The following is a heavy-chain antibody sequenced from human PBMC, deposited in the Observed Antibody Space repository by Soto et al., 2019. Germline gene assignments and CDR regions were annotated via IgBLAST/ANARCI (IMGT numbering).Heavy chain of an antibody. D-gene: IGHD3-3*01. Sequence: GGSLRLSCVASGLSIDDSTMHWVRQVPGKGLEWVSGISWNSGRIGYADSVKGRFTISRDNSKKTLFLQLTSLRVDDTAVYYCVKDLNYDFWSGYNYYALEIWGQGTTVTVSS. J-gene: IGHJ6*02. CDR2: ISWNSGRI. CDR1: GLSIDDST. CDR3: VKDLNYDFWSGYNYYALEI. V-gene: IGHV3-9*01.